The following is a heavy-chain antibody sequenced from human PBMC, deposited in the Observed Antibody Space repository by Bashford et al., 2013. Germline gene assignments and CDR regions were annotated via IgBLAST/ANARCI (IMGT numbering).Heavy chain of an antibody. D-gene: IGHD2-15*01. V-gene: IGHV4-4*07. CDR2: INTGGTT. Sequence: SETLSLTCTVSSGSISNSYWSWIRQPAGKGLEWIGRINTGGTTHYNPSLNSRVTMSIDTSKNQFSLKLGSVTAADTAVFFCARFSQWYSSESQYIYWGQGTLVTVSS. CDR3: ARFSQWYSSESQYIY. CDR1: SGSISNSY. J-gene: IGHJ4*02.